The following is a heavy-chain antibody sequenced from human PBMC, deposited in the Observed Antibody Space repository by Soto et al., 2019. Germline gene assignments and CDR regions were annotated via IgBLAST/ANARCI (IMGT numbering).Heavy chain of an antibody. V-gene: IGHV4-61*05. CDR1: GGSISSSSYY. CDR2: IYYSGST. J-gene: IGHJ5*02. D-gene: IGHD6-19*01. Sequence: SETLSLTCTVSGGSISSSSYYWGWIRQPPGKGLEWIGYIYYSGSTNYNPSLKSRVTISVDTSKNQFSLKLSSVTAADTAVYYCARAAGSSGPGVWFDPWGQGTLVTVSS. CDR3: ARAAGSSGPGVWFDP.